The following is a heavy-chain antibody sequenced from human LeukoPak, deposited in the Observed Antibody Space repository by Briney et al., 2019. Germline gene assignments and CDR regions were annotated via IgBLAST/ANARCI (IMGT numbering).Heavy chain of an antibody. J-gene: IGHJ6*03. CDR2: VDHTGST. CDR1: DDSITMYY. CDR3: ARGRVSSSTWYSTYYYFFYMDF. V-gene: IGHV4-59*01. Sequence: SETLSLTCTVSDDSITMYYWTWIRQPPGKGLEWIGYVDHTGSTKFNPSLNGRVSISRDTSKNFFSLRLRSVTAADTAVYFCARGRVSSSTWYSTYYYFFYMDFWGKGTTVTVSS. D-gene: IGHD4-11*01.